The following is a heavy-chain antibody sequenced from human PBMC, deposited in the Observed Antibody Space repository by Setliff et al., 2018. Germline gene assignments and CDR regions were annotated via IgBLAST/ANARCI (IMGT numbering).Heavy chain of an antibody. J-gene: IGHJ3*02. CDR3: ASSDITGDDAFDI. CDR1: GGTFSSYA. CDR2: IIPILGIA. Sequence: WASVKVSCKASGGTFSSYAISWVRQAPGQGLEWMGGIIPILGIANYAQKFQGRVTITADESTSTAYMELSSLRSEDTAAYYCASSDITGDDAFDIWGQGTMVTVSS. V-gene: IGHV1-69*10. D-gene: IGHD7-27*01.